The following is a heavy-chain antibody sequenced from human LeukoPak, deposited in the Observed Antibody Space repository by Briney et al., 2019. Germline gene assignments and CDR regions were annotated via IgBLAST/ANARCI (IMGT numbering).Heavy chain of an antibody. CDR2: INWNSDTK. Sequence: GRSLRLSCVGSGFAFHNYAMHWVRRPPGKGLEWVSAINWNSDTKAYADSVKGRFTISRDRARNSLYLQMDSLRPEDTALYYCAKDTGGNGAYFYAMDFWGQGTSVTVSS. D-gene: IGHD4-23*01. J-gene: IGHJ6*02. CDR1: GFAFHNYA. V-gene: IGHV3-9*01. CDR3: AKDTGGNGAYFYAMDF.